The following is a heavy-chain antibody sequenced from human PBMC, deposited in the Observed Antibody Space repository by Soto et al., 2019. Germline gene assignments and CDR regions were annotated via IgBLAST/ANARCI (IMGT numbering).Heavy chain of an antibody. V-gene: IGHV3-64*01. Sequence: GGSLRLSCAASGFTFSSYAMHWVRQAPGKGLEYVSAISSNGGSTYYANSVKGRFTISRDNSKNTLYLQMGSLRAEDMAVYYCARDAKYCSSTSCYVSGYYYYYMDVWGKGTTVTVSS. CDR3: ARDAKYCSSTSCYVSGYYYYYMDV. CDR1: GFTFSSYA. D-gene: IGHD2-2*01. J-gene: IGHJ6*03. CDR2: ISSNGGST.